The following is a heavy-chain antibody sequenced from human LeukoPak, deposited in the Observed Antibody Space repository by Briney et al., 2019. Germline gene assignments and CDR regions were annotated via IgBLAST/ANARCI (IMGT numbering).Heavy chain of an antibody. Sequence: PGRSLRLSCAASGFTFSTYAMSWVRQAPGKGLEWVSTSRGSGGITYYADSVKGRFTISRDHSRNTLYLQMDGLRVEDTAVYYCAKGYADYGADAFDIWGQGTMVTVSP. V-gene: IGHV3-23*01. D-gene: IGHD4/OR15-4a*01. CDR2: SRGSGGIT. CDR1: GFTFSTYA. CDR3: AKGYADYGADAFDI. J-gene: IGHJ3*02.